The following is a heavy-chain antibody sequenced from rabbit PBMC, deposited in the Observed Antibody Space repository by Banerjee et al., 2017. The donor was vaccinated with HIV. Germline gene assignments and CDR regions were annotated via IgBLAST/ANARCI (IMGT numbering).Heavy chain of an antibody. D-gene: IGHD7-1*01. Sequence: HLVESGGGLVQPGGSLKLSCKASGFDFNSYYMSWVRQAPGKGLEWIGYIDPVFGGIYYASWVNGRFTMSSHNAQNTLYLQLKSLTAADTATYFCARDRDGDAGYGSLALWGPGTRHRL. CDR2: IDPVFGGI. CDR3: ARDRDGDAGYGSLAL. CDR1: GFDFNSYY. J-gene: IGHJ4*01. V-gene: IGHV1S7*01.